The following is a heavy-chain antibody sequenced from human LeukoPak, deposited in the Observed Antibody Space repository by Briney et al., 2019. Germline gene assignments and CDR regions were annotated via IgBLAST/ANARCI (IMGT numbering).Heavy chain of an antibody. CDR3: ARSGDYYGSGSYYRFDP. CDR2: IYYSGST. D-gene: IGHD3-10*01. Sequence: SETLSLTCTVSGGSISSYYWSWIRQPPGKGLEWIGYIYYSGSTNYNPSLKSRVTISVDTSKNQFSLKLSSVTAADMAVYYCARSGDYYGSGSYYRFDPWGQGTLVTVSS. J-gene: IGHJ5*02. V-gene: IGHV4-59*01. CDR1: GGSISSYY.